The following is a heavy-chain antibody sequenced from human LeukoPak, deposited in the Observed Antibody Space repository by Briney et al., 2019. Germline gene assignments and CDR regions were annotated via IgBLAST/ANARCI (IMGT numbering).Heavy chain of an antibody. CDR2: ITSSSNYI. J-gene: IGHJ5*01. CDR1: GFTFDSYS. CDR3: GYYNSGSYSTPDS. Sequence: GGSLRLSCAASGFTFDSYSMNWVRQAPGKGLEWVSSITSSSNYIYYADSVKGRFTISRDNSKNTLYLQMKTLRSEDTAVYYCGYYNSGSYSTPDSWGQGTQVTVSS. D-gene: IGHD3-10*01. V-gene: IGHV3-21*01.